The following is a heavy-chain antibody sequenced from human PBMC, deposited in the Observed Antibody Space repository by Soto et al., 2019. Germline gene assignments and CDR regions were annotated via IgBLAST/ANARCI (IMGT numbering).Heavy chain of an antibody. CDR3: ARVRGSYLDY. CDR2: ISYDGSNK. CDR1: GFTLSSYA. D-gene: IGHD1-26*01. Sequence: GGSLRLSCAASGFTLSSYAMHWVRQAPGKGLEWVAVISYDGSNKYYADSVKGRFTISRDNSKNTLYLQMNSLRAEDTAVYYCARVRGSYLDYWGQGTLVTVSS. V-gene: IGHV3-30-3*01. J-gene: IGHJ4*02.